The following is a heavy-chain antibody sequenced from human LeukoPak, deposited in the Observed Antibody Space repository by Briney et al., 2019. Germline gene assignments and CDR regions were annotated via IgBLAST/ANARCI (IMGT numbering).Heavy chain of an antibody. J-gene: IGHJ6*03. V-gene: IGHV1-46*01. CDR2: INPSVGST. CDR3: ARDSSGSAYYFFYYMDA. Sequence: ASVKVSCKASGYIFTSYYIHWVRQAPGQGLEWMGVINPSVGSTTYAQKLQGRVTMARDTSTTTVYMELSSLRSQDTAVYFCARDSSGSAYYFFYYMDAWGKGTTVTVSS. D-gene: IGHD1-26*01. CDR1: GYIFTSYY.